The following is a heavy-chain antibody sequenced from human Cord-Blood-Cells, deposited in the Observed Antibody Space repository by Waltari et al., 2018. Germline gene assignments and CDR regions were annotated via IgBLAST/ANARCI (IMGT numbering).Heavy chain of an antibody. Sequence: QVQLQQWGAGLLKPSETLSLPCAVYGGSFSGYYWSWIRQPPGKGLEWIGEINHSGSTNYNPSLKSRVTISVDTSKNQFSLKLSSVTAADTAVYYCACSEGYWGQGTLVTVSS. J-gene: IGHJ4*02. CDR1: GGSFSGYY. CDR2: INHSGST. V-gene: IGHV4-34*01. CDR3: ACSEGY.